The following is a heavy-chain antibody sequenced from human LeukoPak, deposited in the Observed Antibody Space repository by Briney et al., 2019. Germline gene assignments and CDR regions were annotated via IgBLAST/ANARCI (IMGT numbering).Heavy chain of an antibody. V-gene: IGHV3-23*01. CDR1: GFTFSSYG. Sequence: GGSLRLSCAASGFTFSSYGMSWVRQAPGKGLEWVSTISGSGGSTYYADSVKGRFTISRHNSKNTLYLQMNSLRAEDTAVYYCARDRFNGMDVWGQGTTVTVSS. CDR2: ISGSGGST. CDR3: ARDRFNGMDV. J-gene: IGHJ6*02.